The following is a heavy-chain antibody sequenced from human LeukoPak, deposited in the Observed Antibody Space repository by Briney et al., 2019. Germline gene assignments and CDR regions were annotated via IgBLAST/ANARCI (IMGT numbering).Heavy chain of an antibody. CDR1: GFPFSSHG. CDR2: ISSSSSYI. CDR3: AREGWNSGWYDY. V-gene: IGHV3-21*01. Sequence: PGGSLRLSCAGSGFPFSSHGMNWVRQAPGKGLEWVSSISSSSSYIYYADSVKGRFTISRDNAKNSLYLQMNSLRAEDTAVYYCAREGWNSGWYDYWGQGTLVTVSS. J-gene: IGHJ4*02. D-gene: IGHD6-19*01.